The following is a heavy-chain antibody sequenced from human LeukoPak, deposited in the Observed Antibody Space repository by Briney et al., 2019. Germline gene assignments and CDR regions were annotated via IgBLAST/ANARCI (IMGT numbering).Heavy chain of an antibody. CDR2: INPNSGGT. D-gene: IGHD4-17*01. J-gene: IGHJ3*02. V-gene: IGHV1-2*02. CDR1: GYTFTGYY. Sequence: ASVKVSCKASGYTFTGYYMHWVRQAPGQGLEWMGWINPNSGGTNYAQKFQGRVTMTRDTSISTAYMELSRLRSDDTAVYYCARDRGMHYGDYAPDAFDIWGQGTMVTVSS. CDR3: ARDRGMHYGDYAPDAFDI.